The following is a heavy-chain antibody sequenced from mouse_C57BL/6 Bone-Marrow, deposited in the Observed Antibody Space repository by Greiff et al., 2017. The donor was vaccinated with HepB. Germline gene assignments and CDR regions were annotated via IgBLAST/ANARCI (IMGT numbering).Heavy chain of an antibody. CDR1: GFTFSSYG. J-gene: IGHJ3*01. CDR3: ARYDYDGFAY. V-gene: IGHV5-6*02. CDR2: ISSGGSYT. Sequence: EVKLVESGGDLVKPGGSLKLSCAASGFTFSSYGMSWVRQTPDKRLEWVATISSGGSYTYYPDSVKGRFTISRDNAKNTLYLQMSSLKSEDTAMYYCARYDYDGFAYWGQGTLVTVSA. D-gene: IGHD2-4*01.